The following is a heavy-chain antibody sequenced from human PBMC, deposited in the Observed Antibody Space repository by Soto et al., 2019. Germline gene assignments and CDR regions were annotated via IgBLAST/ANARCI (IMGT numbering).Heavy chain of an antibody. CDR2: SYYSGST. J-gene: IGHJ6*02. CDR3: ARQSSRYNWNYESYYYYGMDV. V-gene: IGHV4-39*01. CDR1: GGSISSGGYY. Sequence: SETLSLTCTVSGGSISSGGYYWGWVRQPPGKGLEWLGYSYYSGSTYHNPSLKGRNTISVDTSKNQFSLKLSSVTAADTAVYYCARQSSRYNWNYESYYYYGMDVWGQGTTVTVSS. D-gene: IGHD1-7*01.